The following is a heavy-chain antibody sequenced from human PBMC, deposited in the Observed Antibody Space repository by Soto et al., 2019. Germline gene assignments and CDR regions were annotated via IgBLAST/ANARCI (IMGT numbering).Heavy chain of an antibody. Sequence: GESLKISCKGSGYSFTSYWIGWVRQMPGKGLEWMGIIYPGDSDTRYSPSFQGQVTISADKSISTAYLQWSSLKAPDTAMYYCARQGSTGTTGGNWFYPWGQGTMVTVSS. CDR1: GYSFTSYW. V-gene: IGHV5-51*01. J-gene: IGHJ5*02. D-gene: IGHD1-7*01. CDR3: ARQGSTGTTGGNWFYP. CDR2: IYPGDSDT.